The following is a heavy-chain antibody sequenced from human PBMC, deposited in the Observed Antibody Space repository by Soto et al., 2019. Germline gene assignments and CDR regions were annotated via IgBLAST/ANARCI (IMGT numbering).Heavy chain of an antibody. CDR1: GGSFSGYY. V-gene: IGHV4-34*01. D-gene: IGHD6-6*01. J-gene: IGHJ4*02. CDR2: INHSGST. Sequence: SETLSLTCAVYGGSFSGYYWSWIRKPPGKGLEWIGEINHSGSTNYNPSLKSRVTISVETSKNQFSLKLSSVTAADTAVYYCARGHHSISSSPDFDYWGQGTLVTVSS. CDR3: ARGHHSISSSPDFDY.